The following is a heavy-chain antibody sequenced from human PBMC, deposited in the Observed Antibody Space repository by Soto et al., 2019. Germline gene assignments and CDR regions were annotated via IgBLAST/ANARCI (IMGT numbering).Heavy chain of an antibody. J-gene: IGHJ6*03. D-gene: IGHD6-13*01. Sequence: EVQLVESGGGLVQPGGSLRLSCAASGFTVSSNYMSWVRQAPGKGLEWVSVIYSGGSTYYADSVKGRFTISRHNSKNTLYLQMNSLRAEDTAVYYCATNDVRAAVYYYYYMDVWGKGTTVTVSS. CDR3: ATNDVRAAVYYYYYMDV. V-gene: IGHV3-53*04. CDR1: GFTVSSNY. CDR2: IYSGGST.